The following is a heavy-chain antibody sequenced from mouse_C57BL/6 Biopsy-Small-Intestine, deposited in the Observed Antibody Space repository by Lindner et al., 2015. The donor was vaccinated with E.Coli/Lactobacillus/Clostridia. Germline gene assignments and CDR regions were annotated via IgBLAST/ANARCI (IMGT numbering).Heavy chain of an antibody. CDR1: GYSFSSYG. V-gene: IGHV1-55*01. D-gene: IGHD2-4*01. J-gene: IGHJ4*01. CDR2: VSGATGET. CDR3: VRGLLWYYDEDGYATQPIDY. Sequence: SVKVSCKSSGYSFSSYGITWVRQAPGQGLEWMGWVSGATGETNYAQNLRGRVRMTTETSTTTAYMELRSLTSDDTAVYYCVRGLLWYYDEDGYATQPIDYWGHGTLVTVSS.